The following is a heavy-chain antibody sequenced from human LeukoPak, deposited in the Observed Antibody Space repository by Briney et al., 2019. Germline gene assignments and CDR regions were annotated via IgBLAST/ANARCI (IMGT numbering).Heavy chain of an antibody. CDR1: GYTFTGYY. J-gene: IGHJ4*02. CDR3: APNLYSGYAFDY. CDR2: INPNSGGT. D-gene: IGHD5-12*01. V-gene: IGHV1-2*02. Sequence: GASVKVSCKASGYTFTGYYMHWVRQAPGQGLEWMGWINPNSGGTNYAQKFQGRVTMTRDTSISTAYMELSSLRSEDTAVYYCAPNLYSGYAFDYWGQGTLVTVSS.